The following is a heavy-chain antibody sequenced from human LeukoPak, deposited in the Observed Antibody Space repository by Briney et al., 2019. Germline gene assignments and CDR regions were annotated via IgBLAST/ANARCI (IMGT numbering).Heavy chain of an antibody. J-gene: IGHJ4*02. CDR1: GGSISSSNW. Sequence: SETLSLTCAVSGGSISSSNWWSWVRQPPGKGLEWIGEIYHSGSTNYNPSLKSRVTISVDKSKNQFSLKLSSVTAADTAVYYCARGGGGSYRYYFDYWGQGTLVTVSS. CDR3: ARGGGGSYRYYFDY. CDR2: IYHSGST. V-gene: IGHV4-4*02. D-gene: IGHD1-26*01.